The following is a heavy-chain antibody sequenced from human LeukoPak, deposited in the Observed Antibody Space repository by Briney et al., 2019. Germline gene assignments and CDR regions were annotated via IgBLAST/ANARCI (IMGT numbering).Heavy chain of an antibody. J-gene: IGHJ6*03. CDR2: IIPIFGTA. CDR1: GGTFSSYA. Sequence: ASVKVSCKASGGTFSSYAISWVRQAPGQGLEWMGGIIPIFGTANYAQKFQGRVTITADESTSTAYMELSSPRSEDTAVYYCARGDIVVVPAATDYYYMDVWGKGTTVTVSS. D-gene: IGHD2-2*01. V-gene: IGHV1-69*13. CDR3: ARGDIVVVPAATDYYYMDV.